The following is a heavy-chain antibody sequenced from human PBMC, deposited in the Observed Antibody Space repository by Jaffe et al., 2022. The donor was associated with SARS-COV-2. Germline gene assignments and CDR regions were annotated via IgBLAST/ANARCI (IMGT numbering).Heavy chain of an antibody. Sequence: QVQLVESGGGVVQPGRSLRLSCAASGFTFSSYGMHWVRQAPGKGLEWVAVIWYDGSNKYYADSVKGRFTISRDNSKNTLYLQMNSLRAEDTAVYYCARALSSYDFWSIMKSVGGMDVWGQGTTVTVSS. CDR2: IWYDGSNK. J-gene: IGHJ6*02. CDR1: GFTFSSYG. V-gene: IGHV3-33*01. CDR3: ARALSSYDFWSIMKSVGGMDV. D-gene: IGHD3-3*01.